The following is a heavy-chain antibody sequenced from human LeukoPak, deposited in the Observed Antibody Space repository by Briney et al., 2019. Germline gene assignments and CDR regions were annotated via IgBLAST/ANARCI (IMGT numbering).Heavy chain of an antibody. J-gene: IGHJ4*02. V-gene: IGHV4-4*07. CDR2: IYTSGST. Sequence: SETLSLTCTVSGGSISSYYWSWIRQPAGKGLEWIGRIYTSGSTNYNPSLKSRVTMSVDTSKNQFSLKLSSVTAADTAVYYCARGGGGYCSSTSCYNAFDYWGQGTLVTVSS. CDR3: ARGGGGYCSSTSCYNAFDY. D-gene: IGHD2-2*02. CDR1: GGSISSYY.